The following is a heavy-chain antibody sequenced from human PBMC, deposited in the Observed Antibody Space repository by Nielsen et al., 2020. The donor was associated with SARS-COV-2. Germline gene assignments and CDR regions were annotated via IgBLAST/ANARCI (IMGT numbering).Heavy chain of an antibody. J-gene: IGHJ4*02. V-gene: IGHV3-48*02. CDR1: GFTFSSYS. D-gene: IGHD3-22*01. Sequence: GESLKISCAASGFTFSSYSMNWVRQAPGKGLEWVSYISSSSSTISYADSVKGRFTISRDNAKNSLYLQMNSLRDEDTAVYYCARDFRDDNSGYEGSYWGQGTLVTVSS. CDR3: ARDFRDDNSGYEGSY. CDR2: ISSSSSTI.